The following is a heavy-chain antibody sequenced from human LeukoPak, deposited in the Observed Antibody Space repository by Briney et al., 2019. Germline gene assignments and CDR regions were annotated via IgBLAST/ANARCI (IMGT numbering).Heavy chain of an antibody. CDR2: IYHSGST. Sequence: PSETLSLTCTVSGYSISSGYYWGWLRQPPGKGLEWIGNIYHSGSTYYNPSLKSRVTISVDTSKNQFSLKLSSVTAADTAVYYCARDSSYYDSSGTWGQGTMVTVSS. CDR3: ARDSSYYDSSGT. J-gene: IGHJ3*01. V-gene: IGHV4-38-2*02. CDR1: GYSISSGYY. D-gene: IGHD3-22*01.